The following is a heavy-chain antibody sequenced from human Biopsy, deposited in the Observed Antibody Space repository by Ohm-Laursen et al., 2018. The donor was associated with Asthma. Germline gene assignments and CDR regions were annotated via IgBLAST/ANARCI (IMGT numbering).Heavy chain of an antibody. J-gene: IGHJ4*02. V-gene: IGHV3-9*01. CDR2: ISWNSGSI. CDR3: AKATLGDIGKDY. D-gene: IGHD2-21*01. CDR1: GFTFDDYG. Sequence: SPRLSCTASGFTFDDYGMHWVRQAPGKGLEWVSGISWNSGSIGYADSVKGRFTISRDNAKNSLYLQMNSLRVEDTALYYCAKATLGDIGKDYWGQGALVTVSS.